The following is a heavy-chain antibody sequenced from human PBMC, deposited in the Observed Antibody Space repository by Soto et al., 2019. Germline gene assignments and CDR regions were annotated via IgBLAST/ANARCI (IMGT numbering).Heavy chain of an antibody. J-gene: IGHJ4*02. CDR2: IYYSGST. V-gene: IGHV4-59*01. Sequence: SETLSLTCTVSGGSISSYYWSWIRQPPGKGLEWIGYIYYSGSTNYNPSLKSRVTISVDTSKNQFSLKLSSVTAADTAVYYCARVNTYYDFWSGYYSVSYCDYWGQGTLVTVSS. CDR1: GGSISSYY. D-gene: IGHD3-3*01. CDR3: ARVNTYYDFWSGYYSVSYCDY.